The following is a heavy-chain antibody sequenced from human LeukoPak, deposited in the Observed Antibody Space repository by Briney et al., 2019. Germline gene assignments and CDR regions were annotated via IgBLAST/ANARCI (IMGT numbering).Heavy chain of an antibody. CDR3: ARVSWGGSFFDY. V-gene: IGHV3-7*01. J-gene: IGHJ4*02. CDR1: GFTFSDYW. Sequence: GGSLRLSCVASGFTFSDYWMSWVRQAPGKGLECVANIRQDGSEKHHLDSVKGRFTISRDNGKNSLFLQMNSLRAEDTAVYYCARVSWGGSFFDYWGRESWSPSPQ. D-gene: IGHD1-26*01. CDR2: IRQDGSEK.